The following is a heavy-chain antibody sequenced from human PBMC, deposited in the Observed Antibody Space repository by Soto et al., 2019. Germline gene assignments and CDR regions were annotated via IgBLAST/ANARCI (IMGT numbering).Heavy chain of an antibody. D-gene: IGHD3-16*01. CDR3: AKVAGGLGYFDL. CDR2: ISATGGNI. V-gene: IGHV3-23*01. Sequence: GGSLRLSCVASGFTFSEYAMTWVRQAPGKGLEWVATISATGGNIEYTDSLKGRFTISRDNSKNTLYLQLNGLTSDDTAVHYCAKVAGGLGYFDLWGRGTLVTVSS. J-gene: IGHJ2*01. CDR1: GFTFSEYA.